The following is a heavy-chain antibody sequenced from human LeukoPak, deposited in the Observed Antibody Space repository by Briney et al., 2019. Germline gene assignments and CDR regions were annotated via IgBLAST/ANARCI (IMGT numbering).Heavy chain of an antibody. CDR1: GFTVSSNY. V-gene: IGHV3-66*01. Sequence: GGSLRLSCAASGFTVSSNYMSWVRQAPGKGLEWVSVIYSGGSTYYADSVKGRFTISRDNSKNTLYLQMNSLRAEDAAVYFCAKAPVTSCRGAYCYPFDSWGQGALVTVSS. CDR2: IYSGGST. D-gene: IGHD2-21*01. J-gene: IGHJ4*02. CDR3: AKAPVTSCRGAYCYPFDS.